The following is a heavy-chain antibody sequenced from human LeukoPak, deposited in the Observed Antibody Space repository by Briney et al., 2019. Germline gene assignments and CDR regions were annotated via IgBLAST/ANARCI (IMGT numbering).Heavy chain of an antibody. Sequence: GGSLRLSCAASGFTFSSYAMSWVRQAPGKGLEGVSAISGSGGSTYCADSVKGRFTISRDNSKNTLYLQMNSLRAEDTAVYYCATNQYSSSGNWFDPWGQGTLVTVSS. V-gene: IGHV3-23*01. D-gene: IGHD6-6*01. CDR1: GFTFSSYA. J-gene: IGHJ5*02. CDR3: ATNQYSSSGNWFDP. CDR2: ISGSGGST.